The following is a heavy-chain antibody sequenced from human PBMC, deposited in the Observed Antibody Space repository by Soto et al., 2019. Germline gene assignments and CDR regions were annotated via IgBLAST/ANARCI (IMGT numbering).Heavy chain of an antibody. CDR3: ASGIVTGSEYNYYYYGMDG. CDR2: IIPIHGTT. J-gene: IGHJ6*02. V-gene: IGHV1-69*11. D-gene: IGHD1-1*01. Sequence: QVQLVQSGAEVKMPGSSVKVSCKASGGTFNSYAIDWVRQAPGQGLKWMGGIIPIHGTTNYPQKLQGRVKSTVDESTRTANMELSTLRSEDTAVYYCASGIVTGSEYNYYYYGMDGWGQGTTVTVSS. CDR1: GGTFNSYA.